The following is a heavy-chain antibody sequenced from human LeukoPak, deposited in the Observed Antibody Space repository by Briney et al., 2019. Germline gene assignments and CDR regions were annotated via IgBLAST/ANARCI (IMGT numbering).Heavy chain of an antibody. CDR2: IYYSGST. Sequence: SETLSLTCTVSGGSISSSSYYWGWIRQPPGKGLEWIGYIYYSGSTSYNPSLKSRVTISVDTSRNQFSLKVNSVTAADTAVYYCARDIGSQMATISDWFDPWGQGTLVTVSS. J-gene: IGHJ5*02. CDR1: GGSISSSSYY. CDR3: ARDIGSQMATISDWFDP. V-gene: IGHV4-39*07. D-gene: IGHD5-24*01.